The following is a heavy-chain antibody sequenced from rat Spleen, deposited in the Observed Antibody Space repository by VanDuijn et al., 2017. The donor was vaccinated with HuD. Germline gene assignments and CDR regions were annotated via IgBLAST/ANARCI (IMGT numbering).Heavy chain of an antibody. Sequence: VQLVESDGGLVQPGRSLKLSCAASGFTFSSFPMAWVRQAPGKGLEWMGGIWGDGSTDYNSALKSRLSISRDTSKSQVFLQMNSLQTDDTAIYFCARSYGGYTQHWFAYWGQGTLVTVSS. V-gene: IGHV2-27*01. D-gene: IGHD1-11*01. J-gene: IGHJ3*01. CDR1: GFTFSSFP. CDR3: ARSYGGYTQHWFAY. CDR2: IWGDGST.